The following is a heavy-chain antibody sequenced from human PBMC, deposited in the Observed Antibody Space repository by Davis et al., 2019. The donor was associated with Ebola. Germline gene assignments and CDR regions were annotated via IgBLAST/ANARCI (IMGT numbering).Heavy chain of an antibody. D-gene: IGHD2-21*02. V-gene: IGHV3-33*01. J-gene: IGHJ4*02. CDR1: GFTFSSYG. Sequence: GESLKISCAASGFTFSSYGMHWVRQAPGKGLEWVAVIWYDGSNKYYADSVKGRFTISRDNSKNTLYLQMNSLRAEDTAVYYCARGWGLEYFDYWGQGTLVTVSS. CDR2: IWYDGSNK. CDR3: ARGWGLEYFDY.